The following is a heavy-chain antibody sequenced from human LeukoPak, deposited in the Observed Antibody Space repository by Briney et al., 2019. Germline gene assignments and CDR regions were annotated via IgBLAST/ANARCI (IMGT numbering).Heavy chain of an antibody. Sequence: GGSLRLSCAASGFTFSSYGMHWVRQAPGKGLEWVAVISYDGSNKYYADSVKGRFTISRDNSKNTLYLQMNSLRAEDTAVYYCARDISRPESSWGQGTLVTVSS. V-gene: IGHV3-30*03. D-gene: IGHD2/OR15-2a*01. J-gene: IGHJ4*02. CDR3: ARDISRPESS. CDR1: GFTFSSYG. CDR2: ISYDGSNK.